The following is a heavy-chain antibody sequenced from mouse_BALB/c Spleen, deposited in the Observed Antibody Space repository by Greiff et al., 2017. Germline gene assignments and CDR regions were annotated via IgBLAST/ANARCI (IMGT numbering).Heavy chain of an antibody. CDR2: ISSGGGT. D-gene: IGHD1-1*01. CDR3: ARDRVSDYYGSSYDAMDY. Sequence: EVQVVESGGGLVKPGGSLKLSCAASGFTFGSYPMSWVRQTPEQRLEWVASISSGGGTAYPDSVNGRFTISRDNARYILYLQMSSLRSEDTAMYYCARDRVSDYYGSSYDAMDYWGQGTSVTVSS. J-gene: IGHJ4*01. V-gene: IGHV5-6-5*01. CDR1: GFTFGSYP.